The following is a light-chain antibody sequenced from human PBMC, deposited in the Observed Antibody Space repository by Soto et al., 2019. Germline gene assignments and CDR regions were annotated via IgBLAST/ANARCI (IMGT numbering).Light chain of an antibody. Sequence: QSVLTQPTSASGSPGQSVTISCTGTSSDVGGYNYVSWYQQHPGKAPKLMIYEVNKRPSGVPDRFSGSKSGNTASLTVSGLQAEDEADYYCSSYAGSNNLYVFGTGTQLTVL. J-gene: IGLJ1*01. CDR3: SSYAGSNNLYV. CDR1: SSDVGGYNY. CDR2: EVN. V-gene: IGLV2-8*01.